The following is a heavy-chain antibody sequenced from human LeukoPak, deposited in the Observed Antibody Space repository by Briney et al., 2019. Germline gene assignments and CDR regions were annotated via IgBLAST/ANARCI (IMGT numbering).Heavy chain of an antibody. CDR2: FDPEDGET. J-gene: IGHJ4*02. V-gene: IGHV1-24*01. CDR3: ATRSPYGYYFDY. Sequence: ASVKVSCKVSGYTLTELSMRWVRQAPGKGLEWMGGFDPEDGETIYAQKFQGRVTMTEDTSTDTAYMELSSLRSEDTAVYYCATRSPYGYYFDYWGQGTLVTVSS. D-gene: IGHD3-10*01. CDR1: GYTLTELS.